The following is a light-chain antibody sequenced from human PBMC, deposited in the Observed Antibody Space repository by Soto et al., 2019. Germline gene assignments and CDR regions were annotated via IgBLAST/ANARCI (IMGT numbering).Light chain of an antibody. Sequence: DIQMTQSPSSLSASVGDRVTITCQASQDISTYLNWYQQKPGKATKLLIYDASNLETGVPSRFSGSGSGTDFAFPICSLQPEDIATYYCQQYDNLPPFTFGPGTKVDIK. CDR3: QQYDNLPPFT. V-gene: IGKV1-33*01. J-gene: IGKJ3*01. CDR1: QDISTY. CDR2: DAS.